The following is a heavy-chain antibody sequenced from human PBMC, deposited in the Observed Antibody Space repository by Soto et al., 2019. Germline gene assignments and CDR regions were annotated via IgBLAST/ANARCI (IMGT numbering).Heavy chain of an antibody. CDR1: GFSLTTSGVG. Sequence: QITLNESGPTVVRPTETLTLTCRFSGFSLTTSGVGVGWIRPSPGKAPEWLALIYWDDDKGYSASLKSRLTINKDTTKNQVVLTVSDLDPTDTATYYCAHRVLRTVFGLVTTTAIYFDFWGQGTPVAVSS. D-gene: IGHD3-3*01. CDR2: IYWDDDK. J-gene: IGHJ4*02. CDR3: AHRVLRTVFGLVTTTAIYFDF. V-gene: IGHV2-5*02.